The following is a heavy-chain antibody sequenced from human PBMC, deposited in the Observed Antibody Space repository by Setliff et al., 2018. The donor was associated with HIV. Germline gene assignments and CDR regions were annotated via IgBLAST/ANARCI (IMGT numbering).Heavy chain of an antibody. D-gene: IGHD3-22*01. CDR1: GFTFSSHW. V-gene: IGHV3-7*03. J-gene: IGHJ4*02. Sequence: GGSLRLSCAASGFTFSSHWMSWVRQGPGKGLEWVANIKQDGSEKYYADSVKGRFTISRDNAKNSLYLQMNSLTDADTALYYCVKVPGSGIVRYFEYWGQGTLVTVSS. CDR2: IKQDGSEK. CDR3: VKVPGSGIVRYFEY.